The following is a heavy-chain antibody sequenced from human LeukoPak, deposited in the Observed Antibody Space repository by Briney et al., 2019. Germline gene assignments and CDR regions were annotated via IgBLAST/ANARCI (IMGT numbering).Heavy chain of an antibody. V-gene: IGHV3-33*01. Sequence: PGGSLRLSCAASGFSFSSYGMHWVRQAPGKGLEWVAVIWYDGSNKYYAGSVKGRFTISRDNSKNTLYLQMNSLRAEDTAVYYCARESTAPDAFDIWGQGTMVTVSS. D-gene: IGHD5/OR15-5a*01. CDR3: ARESTAPDAFDI. CDR2: IWYDGSNK. J-gene: IGHJ3*02. CDR1: GFSFSSYG.